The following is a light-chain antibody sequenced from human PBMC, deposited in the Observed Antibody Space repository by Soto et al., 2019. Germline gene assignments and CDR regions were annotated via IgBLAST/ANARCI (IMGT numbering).Light chain of an antibody. CDR1: SSNIGSYNL. J-gene: IGLJ3*02. Sequence: QSVLTQPASVSGSPGQSITISCTGTSSNIGSYNLISWFQHHPGKAPQLMIYDVTKRPSGVSSRFSGSKSGSTASLRISGLQSEDEAVYYCATWEDNLTARVFGGGTKVTVL. CDR2: DVT. V-gene: IGLV2-23*02. CDR3: ATWEDNLTARV.